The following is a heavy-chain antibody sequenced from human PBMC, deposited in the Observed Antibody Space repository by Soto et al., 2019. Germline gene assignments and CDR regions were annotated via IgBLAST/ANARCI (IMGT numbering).Heavy chain of an antibody. V-gene: IGHV3-7*01. CDR1: QFTFVNYW. CDR2: INQDGSEK. J-gene: IGHJ6*02. CDR3: ARASPGMDV. Sequence: GSLRLSCAGSQFTFVNYWISWVRQAPVKERGWVANINQDGSEKYYVDSVKGRFTISRDIAKNSLFLQMNSLRADDTAVYYCARASPGMDVWGQGTTVTVSS.